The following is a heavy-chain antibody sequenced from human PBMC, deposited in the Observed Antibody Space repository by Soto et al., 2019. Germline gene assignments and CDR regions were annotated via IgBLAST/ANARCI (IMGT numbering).Heavy chain of an antibody. CDR2: IQYSGYS. CDR3: ARHGFGSLQGLVDV. J-gene: IGHJ6*02. CDR1: GGSITNYY. V-gene: IGHV4-59*08. D-gene: IGHD3-10*01. Sequence: QVQLQESGPGLVKPAETLSLTCTVSGGSITNYYCSWFRQPPGKVLEWIGYIQYSGYSAYNLSIKRRVTMSMDTSKTQFSLMMESVTATDTAVYYCARHGFGSLQGLVDVWGQGTTVIVSS.